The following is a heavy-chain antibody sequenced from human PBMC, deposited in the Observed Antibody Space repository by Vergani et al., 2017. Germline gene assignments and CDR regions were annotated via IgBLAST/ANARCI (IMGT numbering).Heavy chain of an antibody. D-gene: IGHD3-10*01. J-gene: IGHJ6*02. V-gene: IGHV7-4-1*02. Sequence: QVQLVQSGAEVKKPGSSVKVSCKASGGTFSSYAISWVRQAPGQGLEWMGWINTNTGNPTYAQGFTGRFVFSLDTSVSTAYLQISSLKAEDTAVYYCAGEVGLLWFGELLYSSYYYYGMDVWGQGTTVTVSS. CDR1: GGTFSSYA. CDR3: AGEVGLLWFGELLYSSYYYYGMDV. CDR2: INTNTGNP.